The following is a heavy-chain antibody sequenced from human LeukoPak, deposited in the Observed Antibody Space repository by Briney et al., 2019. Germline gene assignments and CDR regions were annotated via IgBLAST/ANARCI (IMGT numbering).Heavy chain of an antibody. CDR1: GGPIRDFY. CDR3: ARAGAVPAAIIFDY. V-gene: IGHV4-59*01. D-gene: IGHD2-2*02. CDR2: TYYSGST. J-gene: IGHJ4*02. Sequence: SETLSLTCTVSGGPIRDFYWSWIRLPPGKGLEWIGYTYYSGSTSYNPSLESRVAISVDMSKSQFSLELSSVTAADTAVYYCARAGAVPAAIIFDYWGQGTLVTVSS.